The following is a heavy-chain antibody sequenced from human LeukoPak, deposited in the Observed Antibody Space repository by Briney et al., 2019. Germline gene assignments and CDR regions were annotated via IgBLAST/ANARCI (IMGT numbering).Heavy chain of an antibody. CDR2: IYPGDSDT. J-gene: IGHJ4*02. CDR1: GYSFTSYW. D-gene: IGHD6-19*01. CDR3: ARRGIAVPGSFDY. V-gene: IGHV5-51*01. Sequence: LGESLKISCQGSGYSFTSYWIAWVRQMPGKGLEWMGIIYPGDSDTRYSPSFQGQVTISADKSISTAYLQWSSLKASDTAMYYCARRGIAVPGSFDYWGQGTLVTVSS.